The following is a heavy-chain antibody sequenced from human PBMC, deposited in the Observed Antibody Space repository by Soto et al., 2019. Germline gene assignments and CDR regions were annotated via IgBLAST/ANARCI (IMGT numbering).Heavy chain of an antibody. CDR2: ISNSGT. V-gene: IGHV4-61*08. Sequence: SETLSLTCTVSGGYVSSTAYYWTWIRQSPGKTLEWIGYISNSGTNYNPSLKSRVTISTDTSKNQFSLKLTSVTVAATAVYFCARGGALRYYFASWGQGAPVT. CDR3: ARGGALRYYFAS. CDR1: GGYVSSTAYY. J-gene: IGHJ4*02. D-gene: IGHD1-26*01.